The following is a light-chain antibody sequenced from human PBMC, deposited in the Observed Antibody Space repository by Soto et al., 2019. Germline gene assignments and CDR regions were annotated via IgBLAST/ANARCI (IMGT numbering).Light chain of an antibody. Sequence: FVLTQSPGTLSLSRGETATLXCGARQSGNKYLLWHQQKHGRAPWLLIYEASNRATGIPARFSGSGSGTDFTRTISNLEPEDFAVYYCQQRTYWPWTFGQGTKVDIK. CDR3: QQRTYWPWT. J-gene: IGKJ1*01. V-gene: IGKV3-11*01. CDR2: EAS. CDR1: QSGNKY.